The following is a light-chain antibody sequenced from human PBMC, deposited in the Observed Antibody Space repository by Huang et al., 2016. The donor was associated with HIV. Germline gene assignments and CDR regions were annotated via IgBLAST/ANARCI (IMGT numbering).Light chain of an antibody. CDR3: QQYNNWPPSYT. CDR2: GAS. J-gene: IGKJ2*01. V-gene: IGKV3-15*01. CDR1: QSVSSN. Sequence: EIVMTQSPATLSVSPGERATLSCRASQSVSSNLAWYQQKPGQAPRLLIYGASTRATGIPARFSVSGSGTEFTLTISSLQSEDFAVYYCQQYNNWPPSYTFGQGTKVEI.